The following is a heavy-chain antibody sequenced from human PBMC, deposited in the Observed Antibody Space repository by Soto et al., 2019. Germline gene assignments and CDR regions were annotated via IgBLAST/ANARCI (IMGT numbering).Heavy chain of an antibody. J-gene: IGHJ5*02. CDR3: ARESSEQLYSGGFDP. Sequence: QVQLVQSGAEVKKPGSSVKVSCKASGGTFSSYAISWVRQAPGQGLEWMGGIIPIFGTANYAQKFQGRVTITADESTSTAYMGLSSLRSEDTAVYYCARESSEQLYSGGFDPWGQGTLVTVSS. D-gene: IGHD2-8*01. CDR1: GGTFSSYA. V-gene: IGHV1-69*01. CDR2: IIPIFGTA.